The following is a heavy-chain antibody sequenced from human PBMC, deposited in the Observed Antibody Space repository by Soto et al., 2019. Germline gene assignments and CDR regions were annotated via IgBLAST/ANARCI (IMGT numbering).Heavy chain of an antibody. CDR3: AKILISLRTTWFDT. CDR2: ISGNGGST. D-gene: IGHD1-26*01. J-gene: IGHJ5*02. V-gene: IGHV3-23*01. Sequence: SPRLSCAASRFTFNSSWMHWVRQAPGKGLEWVSAISGNGGSTYYADSVKGRFTISRDNSKNTLYLQMNSLRAEDTAVYYCAKILISLRTTWFDTWGQGPLVTVSS. CDR1: RFTFNSSW.